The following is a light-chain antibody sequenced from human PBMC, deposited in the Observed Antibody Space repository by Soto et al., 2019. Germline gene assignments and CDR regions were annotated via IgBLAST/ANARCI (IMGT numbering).Light chain of an antibody. CDR2: GTS. CDR3: QQYGSSPRT. J-gene: IGKJ1*01. CDR1: QSVTSTY. Sequence: EIVLTQSPGTLSLSPGERATLSCRASQSVTSTYFAWYQQKPGQAPRVIIYGTSTRATGIPDRFSGSGSGTDFTLTISRMDPEDFAVYYCQQYGSSPRTFGQGTKVEIK. V-gene: IGKV3-20*01.